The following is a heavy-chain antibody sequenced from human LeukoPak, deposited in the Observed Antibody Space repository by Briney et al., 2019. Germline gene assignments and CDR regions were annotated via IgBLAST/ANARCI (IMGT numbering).Heavy chain of an antibody. Sequence: GESLKISCEGSGYRFTTHWIGWVRQMPGKGLEWMGIIYPGDSDTRYSPSFQGQVTISADKSISTAYLQWSSLKASDTAMYYCARQHDYYDSSGHEYYFDYWGQGTLVTVSS. D-gene: IGHD3-22*01. CDR3: ARQHDYYDSSGHEYYFDY. CDR2: IYPGDSDT. V-gene: IGHV5-51*01. J-gene: IGHJ4*02. CDR1: GYRFTTHW.